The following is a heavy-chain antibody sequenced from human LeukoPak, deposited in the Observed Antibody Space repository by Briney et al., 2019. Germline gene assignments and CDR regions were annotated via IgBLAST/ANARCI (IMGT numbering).Heavy chain of an antibody. J-gene: IGHJ4*02. CDR3: ARDSYSSGWYPSGY. D-gene: IGHD6-19*01. Sequence: PSETLSLTCTLSGGSVSSSSYYWSWIRQPPGKGLEWIGYIYHSGSTYYNPSLKSRVTISVDRSKNQFSLKLSSVTAADTAVYYCARDSYSSGWYPSGYWGQGTLVTVSS. V-gene: IGHV4-30-2*01. CDR2: IYHSGST. CDR1: GGSVSSSSYY.